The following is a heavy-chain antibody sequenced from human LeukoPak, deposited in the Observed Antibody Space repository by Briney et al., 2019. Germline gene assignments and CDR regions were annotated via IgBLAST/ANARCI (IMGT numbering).Heavy chain of an antibody. Sequence: PSETLSLTCTVSGGSISSSSYYWGWIRQPPGKGLEWIGSIYYSGSTYYNPSLKSRVTISVDTSKNQFSLKLSSVTAADTAVYYCARVGYDYALSNLKPLFQHWGQGTLVTVSS. CDR3: ARVGYDYALSNLKPLFQH. D-gene: IGHD3-16*01. CDR2: IYYSGST. J-gene: IGHJ1*01. V-gene: IGHV4-39*07. CDR1: GGSISSSSYY.